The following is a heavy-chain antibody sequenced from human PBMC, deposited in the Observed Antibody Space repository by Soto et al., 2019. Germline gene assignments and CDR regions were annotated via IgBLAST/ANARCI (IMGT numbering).Heavy chain of an antibody. V-gene: IGHV3-7*01. CDR3: ARWNSYGYYFDY. J-gene: IGHJ4*02. CDR1: GFTFSSCA. D-gene: IGHD5-18*01. Sequence: PGGSLRLSCAASGFTFSSCAMSWVRQAPGKVLEWVANISQVRSEIYYVDSVKGRFTISRDNAKNSLYLQMNSLRAEDTAVYYCARWNSYGYYFDYWGQGTLVTVSS. CDR2: ISQVRSEI.